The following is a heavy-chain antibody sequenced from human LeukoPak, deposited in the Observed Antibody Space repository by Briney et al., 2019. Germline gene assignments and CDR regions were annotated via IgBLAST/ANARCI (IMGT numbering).Heavy chain of an antibody. CDR2: IYSGGST. D-gene: IGHD6-13*01. J-gene: IGHJ4*02. V-gene: IGHV3-53*01. Sequence: GGSLRLSCAASGFTVSSNYMSWVRQAPGKGLEWVSVIYSGGSTYYADSVKGRFTISRDNSKNTLYLQMNSLRAEDTAVYYCAREKQLGPLGYWGQGTLVTVSS. CDR3: AREKQLGPLGY. CDR1: GFTVSSNY.